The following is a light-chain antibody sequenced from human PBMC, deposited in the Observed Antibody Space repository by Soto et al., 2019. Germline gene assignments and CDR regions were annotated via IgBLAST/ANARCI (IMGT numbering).Light chain of an antibody. CDR3: QQHNSWPPV. V-gene: IGKV3-15*01. CDR1: QSVNSN. Sequence: EIVMTQSPANLSVSPGEKATLSCRASQSVNSNLAWYQQKPGHSPRLLIYGASTRVTGIPARFSGSGSGTEFTLTISSLQSEDFAIYYCQQHNSWPPVFGQGTKLEIK. J-gene: IGKJ2*01. CDR2: GAS.